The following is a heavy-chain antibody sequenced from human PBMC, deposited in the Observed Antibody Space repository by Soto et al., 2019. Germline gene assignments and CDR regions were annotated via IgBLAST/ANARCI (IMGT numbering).Heavy chain of an antibody. J-gene: IGHJ4*02. V-gene: IGHV1-18*01. Sequence: ASVNVSCKASGYTFTSYCISWVRQAPGQGLEWMGWISAYNGNTNYAQKLQGRVTMTTDTSTSTAYMELRSLRSDDTAVYYCARDRRDDSSGYYVYWGQGTLVTVSS. CDR2: ISAYNGNT. D-gene: IGHD3-22*01. CDR3: ARDRRDDSSGYYVY. CDR1: GYTFTSYC.